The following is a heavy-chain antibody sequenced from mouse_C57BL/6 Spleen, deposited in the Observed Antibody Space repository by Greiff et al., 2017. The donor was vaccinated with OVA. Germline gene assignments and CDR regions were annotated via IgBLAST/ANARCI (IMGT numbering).Heavy chain of an antibody. V-gene: IGHV3-1*01. J-gene: IGHJ2*01. CDR1: GYSITSGYD. CDR3: ARDSYYGSSPYFDY. CDR2: ISYSGST. D-gene: IGHD1-1*01. Sequence: EVMLVESGPGMVKPSQSLSITCTVTGYSITSGYDWHWIRHFPGNKLEWMGYISYSGSTNYNPALKSRISITHDTSKNHFFLKLNSVTTEYTATYYCARDSYYGSSPYFDYWGQGTTLTVSS.